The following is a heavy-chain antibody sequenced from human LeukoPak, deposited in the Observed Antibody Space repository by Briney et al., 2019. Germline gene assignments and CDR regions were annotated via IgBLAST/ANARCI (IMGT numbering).Heavy chain of an antibody. V-gene: IGHV3-21*01. D-gene: IGHD5-12*01. CDR2: ITSSSSSI. Sequence: GGSLRLSCAASGFTFSSYIMNWVRQAPGKGLEWVSSITSSSSSIYYADSVKGRFTISRDNAKNSLYLQMNSLRAEDTAVYYCARDHGYAFDYWGQGTLVTVSS. J-gene: IGHJ4*02. CDR3: ARDHGYAFDY. CDR1: GFTFSSYI.